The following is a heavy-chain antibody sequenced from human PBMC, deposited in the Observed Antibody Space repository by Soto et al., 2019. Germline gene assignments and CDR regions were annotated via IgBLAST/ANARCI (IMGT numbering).Heavy chain of an antibody. CDR3: ARGYCSSTTCYIWDNWFDP. Sequence: SETLSLTWTVSGGSISRYYWSWIRQPPGKGLEWIGYIYYSGRTNYNPSLKSRVTISVDTPKNQFSLKLSSVTAADTAVYYCARGYCSSTTCYIWDNWFDPWGQGTLVTVSS. CDR2: IYYSGRT. D-gene: IGHD2-2*01. J-gene: IGHJ5*02. V-gene: IGHV4-59*01. CDR1: GGSISRYY.